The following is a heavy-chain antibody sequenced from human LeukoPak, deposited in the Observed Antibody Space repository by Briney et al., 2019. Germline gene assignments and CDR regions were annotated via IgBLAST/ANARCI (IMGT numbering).Heavy chain of an antibody. V-gene: IGHV1-69*05. CDR2: IIPIFGAA. D-gene: IGHD2-2*02. CDR1: GGTFSSYA. J-gene: IGHJ3*02. Sequence: VASVKVSCKASGGTFSSYAISWVRQAPGQGLEWMGGIIPIFGAANYAQKFQGRVTITTDESTSTAYMELSSLRSEDTAVYYCARWVYCSSTSCYNNYDDAFDIWGQGTMVTVSS. CDR3: ARWVYCSSTSCYNNYDDAFDI.